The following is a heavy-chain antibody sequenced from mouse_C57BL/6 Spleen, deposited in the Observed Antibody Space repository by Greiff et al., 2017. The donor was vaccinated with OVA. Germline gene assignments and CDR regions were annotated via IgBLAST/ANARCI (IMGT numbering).Heavy chain of an antibody. CDR2: IDPSDSET. CDR3: ARGTTVVRDYAMDY. Sequence: HVQLQQPGAELVRPGSSVKLSCKASGYTFTSYWMHWVKQRPIQGLEWIGNIDPSDSETHYNQKFKDKATLTVDKSSSTAYMQLSSLTSEDSAVYYCARGTTVVRDYAMDYWGQGTSVTVSS. J-gene: IGHJ4*01. D-gene: IGHD1-1*01. CDR1: GYTFTSYW. V-gene: IGHV1-52*01.